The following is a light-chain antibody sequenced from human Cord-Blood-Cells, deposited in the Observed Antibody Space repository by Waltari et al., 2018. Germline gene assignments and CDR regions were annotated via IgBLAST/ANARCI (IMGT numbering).Light chain of an antibody. CDR2: EGS. CDR1: SSDVGRYNL. Sequence: QSALTQPASVSGSPGQSITISCTGTSSDVGRYNLVSWNQQPPGKTPKLTIYEGSTRRAGVSNRFSGSTSGNTATLTFAGLQAEDEADYYGCTYAGRSSWVFGGGTKLTVL. J-gene: IGLJ3*02. CDR3: CTYAGRSSWV. V-gene: IGLV2-23*01.